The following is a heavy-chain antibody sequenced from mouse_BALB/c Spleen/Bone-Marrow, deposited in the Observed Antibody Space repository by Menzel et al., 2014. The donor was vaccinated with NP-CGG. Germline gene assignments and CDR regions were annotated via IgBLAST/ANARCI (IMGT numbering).Heavy chain of an antibody. CDR3: ASPTTTYFDV. D-gene: IGHD1-2*01. V-gene: IGHV1-77*01. CDR2: IYSGSAST. CDR1: GYTFTDYV. Sequence: QVQLKEPGPELVKPGASVKMSCKASGYTFTDYVISWVKQRTGQGLEWIGEIYSGSASTYYNEKFKGKATLTADKSSNTVYMQLSSLTSEDSAVYFCASPTTTYFDVWGAGTTVTVSS. J-gene: IGHJ1*01.